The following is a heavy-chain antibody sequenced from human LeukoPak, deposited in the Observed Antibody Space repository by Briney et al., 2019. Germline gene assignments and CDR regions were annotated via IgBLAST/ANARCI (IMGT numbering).Heavy chain of an antibody. CDR3: TKTTTAYIGSLDY. J-gene: IGHJ4*02. CDR1: GYTFTGYY. D-gene: IGHD1-14*01. Sequence: GASVKVSCKASGYTFTGYYIHWVRQAPGQGLDWMAWINPNNGVTNYAPKFQGRVTVTRDTSVNTAYMELSSLTSDDTAFYFCTKTTTAYIGSLDYWGRGTLVTVSS. CDR2: INPNNGVT. V-gene: IGHV1-2*02.